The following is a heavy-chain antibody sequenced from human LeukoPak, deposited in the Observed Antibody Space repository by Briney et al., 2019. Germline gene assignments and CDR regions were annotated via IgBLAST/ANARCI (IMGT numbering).Heavy chain of an antibody. V-gene: IGHV4-39*07. CDR1: GGSISSSSYY. CDR3: AAYYYDSSGYRY. Sequence: SETLSLTCIVSGGSISSSSYYWGWIRQPPGKGLEWIGSIYYSGSTYYNPSLKSRVTIPVDTSKNQFSLKLSSVTAADTAVYYCAAYYYDSSGYRYWGQGTLVTVSS. J-gene: IGHJ4*02. D-gene: IGHD3-22*01. CDR2: IYYSGST.